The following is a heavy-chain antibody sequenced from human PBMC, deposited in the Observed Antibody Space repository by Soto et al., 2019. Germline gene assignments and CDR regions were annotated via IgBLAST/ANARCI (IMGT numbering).Heavy chain of an antibody. V-gene: IGHV1-3*01. D-gene: IGHD2-15*01. CDR3: ARNLVVVVDATRALGY. Sequence: QVQLVQSGAEVKKPGASVKVSCKASGYTFTSYTMHWVRQAPGQTLEWMGWINAGNGNTKSSQKFQGRVTITRDTXAXAAYMELSSLRPEDTAVYYCARNLVVVVDATRALGYWGQGTLVTVSS. J-gene: IGHJ4*02. CDR1: GYTFTSYT. CDR2: INAGNGNT.